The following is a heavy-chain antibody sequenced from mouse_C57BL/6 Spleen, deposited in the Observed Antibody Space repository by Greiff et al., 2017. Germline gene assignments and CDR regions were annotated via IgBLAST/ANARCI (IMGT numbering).Heavy chain of an antibody. CDR2: ISSSSGTI. V-gene: IGHV5-17*01. J-gene: IGHJ2*01. CDR1: GFTFRDYG. D-gene: IGHD1-1*01. Sequence: EVQGVESGGGLVKPGGSLKLPCAASGFTFRDYGMHWVRQAPGKGLEWVAYISSSSGTIYYADTVKGRVTISIDNAKNTLYMQMSSLRSEDTAMYYCARTYYGGTSYYFDDWGKGTTLTVSS. CDR3: ARTYYGGTSYYFDD.